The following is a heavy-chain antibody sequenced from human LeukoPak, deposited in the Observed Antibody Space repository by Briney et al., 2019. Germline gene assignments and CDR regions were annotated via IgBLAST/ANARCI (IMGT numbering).Heavy chain of an antibody. J-gene: IGHJ3*02. V-gene: IGHV1-2*02. CDR3: AGEGERWGGSGAFGI. CDR2: INPNSGGT. D-gene: IGHD3-16*01. Sequence: ASVKVSCKASGYTFTGYYMHWVRQAPGQGLEWMGWINPNSGGTNYAQKFQGRVTMTRDTSISTAYMELSRLRSDDTAVYYCAGEGERWGGSGAFGIWGQGTMVTVSS. CDR1: GYTFTGYY.